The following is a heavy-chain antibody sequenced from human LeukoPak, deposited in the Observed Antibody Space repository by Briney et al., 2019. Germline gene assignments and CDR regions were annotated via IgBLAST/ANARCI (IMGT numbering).Heavy chain of an antibody. V-gene: IGHV1-18*01. Sequence: ASVKVSCKASGGTFSSYAISWVRQAPGQGLEWMGWISVYNGNTNYAQKLQGRVTMTTDTSTRTAYMELRSLRSDDTAVYYCAREPAGYCSGGSCYGYWGQGTLVTVSS. CDR2: ISVYNGNT. J-gene: IGHJ4*02. D-gene: IGHD2-15*01. CDR3: AREPAGYCSGGSCYGY. CDR1: GGTFSSYA.